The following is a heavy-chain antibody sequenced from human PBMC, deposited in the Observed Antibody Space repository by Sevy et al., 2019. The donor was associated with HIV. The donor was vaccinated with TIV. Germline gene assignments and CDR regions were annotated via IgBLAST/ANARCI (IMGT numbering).Heavy chain of an antibody. J-gene: IGHJ6*03. Sequence: GGSLRLSCAASGFTFSSYGMHWVRQAPGNGLEWVAVIWYDGGNKYYADSVKGRFTISRDNSKNTLYLQMNSLRAEDTAVYYCARDGPYSSGWYPVDYYYYMDVSGKGTSVTVSS. CDR2: IWYDGGNK. V-gene: IGHV3-33*01. D-gene: IGHD6-19*01. CDR3: ARDGPYSSGWYPVDYYYYMDV. CDR1: GFTFSSYG.